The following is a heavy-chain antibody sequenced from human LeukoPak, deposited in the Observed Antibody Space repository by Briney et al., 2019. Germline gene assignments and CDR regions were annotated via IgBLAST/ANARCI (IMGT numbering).Heavy chain of an antibody. CDR3: ARDTSRISKLIQLWLIDY. CDR2: ISAYNGNT. CDR1: GHTFTSYG. V-gene: IGHV1-18*01. D-gene: IGHD5-18*01. Sequence: ASVKVSCKASGHTFTSYGISWVRQAPGQGLEWMGWISAYNGNTNYAQKLQGRVTMTTDTSTSTAYMELRSLRSDDTAVYYCARDTSRISKLIQLWLIDYWGQGTLVTVSS. J-gene: IGHJ4*02.